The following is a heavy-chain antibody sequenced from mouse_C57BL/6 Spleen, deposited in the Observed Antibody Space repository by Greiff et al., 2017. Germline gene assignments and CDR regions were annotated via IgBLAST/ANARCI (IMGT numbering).Heavy chain of an antibody. CDR2: IYPRSGNT. J-gene: IGHJ3*01. CDR3: ARWADWFAY. Sequence: VMLQQSGAELARPGASVKLSCKASGYTFTSYGISWVKQRTGQGLEWIGEIYPRSGNTYYNEKFKGKATLTADKSSSTAYMEIRSLTSEDSAVYFCARWADWFAYWGQGTLVTVSA. V-gene: IGHV1-81*01. CDR1: GYTFTSYG.